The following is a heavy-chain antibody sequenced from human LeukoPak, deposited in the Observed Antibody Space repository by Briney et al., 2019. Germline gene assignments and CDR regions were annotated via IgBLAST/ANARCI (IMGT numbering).Heavy chain of an antibody. J-gene: IGHJ6*03. CDR3: ARALSWTTESYYYMDV. V-gene: IGHV1-46*01. CDR1: GYTFTSYY. Sequence: ASVKVSCKASGYTFTSYYMHWVRQAPGQGLEWMGIINPSGGSTSYAQKFQGRVTMTRDTSTSTVYTELSSLRSEDTAVYYCARALSWTTESYYYMDVWGKGTTVTVSS. CDR2: INPSGGST. D-gene: IGHD3/OR15-3a*01.